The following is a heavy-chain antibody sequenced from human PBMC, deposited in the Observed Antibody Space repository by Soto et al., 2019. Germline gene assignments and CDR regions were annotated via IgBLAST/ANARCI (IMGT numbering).Heavy chain of an antibody. Sequence: PSETLSLTCTVSCCSISNYYWTWIRQSPGSGLYCIGYIYYSVITSXXPSLKSRXXMSVDPSRNHXSLKLAPVTAAYTASYYCATGKFFLNWFDFWCQGALVTVSS. CDR3: ATGKFFLNWFDF. CDR1: CCSISNYY. D-gene: IGHD1-26*01. V-gene: IGHV4-59*01. CDR2: IYYSVIT. J-gene: IGHJ4*02.